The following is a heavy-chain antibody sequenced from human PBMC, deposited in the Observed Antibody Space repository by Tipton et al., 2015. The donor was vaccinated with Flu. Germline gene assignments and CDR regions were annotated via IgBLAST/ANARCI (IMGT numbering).Heavy chain of an antibody. Sequence: TLSLTCAVYAGSFSGYYWNWIRQPPGKGLEWIGEINPSGSTNYNTSLKSRVTISVDTSKNQFSLKLSSVTAADTAVYYCARVRAGTYYYGMDVWGQGTTVTVSS. D-gene: IGHD1-1*01. CDR3: ARVRAGTYYYGMDV. V-gene: IGHV4-34*01. J-gene: IGHJ6*02. CDR1: AGSFSGYY. CDR2: INPSGST.